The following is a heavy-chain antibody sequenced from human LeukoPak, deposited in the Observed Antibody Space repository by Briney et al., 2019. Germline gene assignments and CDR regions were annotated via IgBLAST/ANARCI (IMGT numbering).Heavy chain of an antibody. CDR1: GFTFSSYA. V-gene: IGHV3-30*04. D-gene: IGHD3-10*01. CDR2: ISYDGGNK. J-gene: IGHJ5*02. Sequence: GGSLRLSCAASGFTFSSYAMHWVRQAPGKGLEWVAVISYDGGNKYYADSVKGRFTISRDNSKNTLYLQMNSLRAEDTAVYYCARDRDRFGELLWGWFDPWGQGTLVTVSS. CDR3: ARDRDRFGELLWGWFDP.